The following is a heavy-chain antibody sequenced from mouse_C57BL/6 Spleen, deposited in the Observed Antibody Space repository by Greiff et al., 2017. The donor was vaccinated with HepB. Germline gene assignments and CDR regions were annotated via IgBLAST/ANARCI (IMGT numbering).Heavy chain of an antibody. V-gene: IGHV1-9*01. D-gene: IGHD1-1*01. Sequence: VQRVESGAELMKPGASVKLSCKATGYTFTGYWIEWVKQRPGHGLEWIGEILPGSGSTNYNEKFKGKATFTADTSSNTAYMQLSSLTTEDSAIYYCARWPGTTVVARHAMDYWGQGTSVTVSS. CDR2: ILPGSGST. CDR1: GYTFTGYW. J-gene: IGHJ4*01. CDR3: ARWPGTTVVARHAMDY.